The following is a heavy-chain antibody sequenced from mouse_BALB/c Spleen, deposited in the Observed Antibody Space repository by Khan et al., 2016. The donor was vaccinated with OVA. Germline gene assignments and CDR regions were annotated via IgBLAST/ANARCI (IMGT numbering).Heavy chain of an antibody. CDR2: INPSTGYT. J-gene: IGHJ3*01. V-gene: IGHV1-7*01. CDR3: ARRGLYGIVPY. CDR1: GYTFTSYW. D-gene: IGHD2-1*01. Sequence: QVLLKQSGAELAKPGASVKMSCKASGYTFTSYWMHWIKQRPGQGLEWIGYINPSTGYTEYNQKFKDKATLTTDTSSSTDYMQLRSLTAEDSAVYYSARRGLYGIVPYWGQGTLVTVSA.